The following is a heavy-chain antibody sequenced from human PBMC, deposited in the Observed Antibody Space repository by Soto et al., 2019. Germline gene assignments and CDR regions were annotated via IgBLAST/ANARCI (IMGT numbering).Heavy chain of an antibody. J-gene: IGHJ6*03. V-gene: IGHV1-18*01. CDR2: ISAYNGNT. D-gene: IGHD2-2*01. CDR3: ARDIVVVPAAPGYYYMDV. Sequence: ASVKVSCKASGYTFTSYGISWVRQAPGQGLERMGWISAYNGNTNYAQKLQGRVTMTTDPSTSTSYMELRSLRSDVTAVFYCARDIVVVPAAPGYYYMDVWGKGTTVTVSS. CDR1: GYTFTSYG.